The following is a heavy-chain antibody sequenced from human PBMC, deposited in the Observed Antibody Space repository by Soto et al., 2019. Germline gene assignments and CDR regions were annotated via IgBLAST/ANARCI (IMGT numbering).Heavy chain of an antibody. CDR1: GFTFSTYA. CDR2: ISGSSGSA. D-gene: IGHD6-19*01. J-gene: IGHJ5*02. V-gene: IGHV3-23*01. Sequence: EVQLLESGGGLVQPGGSLRLSCAASGFTFSTYAMTWVRQPPGKGLEWVSVISGSSGSASYADSVRGRFNISRDNSKNTLYLHMNSLRVEDTARYYCAKQPDSSGWRGYNWFDPWGQGTLVTVSS. CDR3: AKQPDSSGWRGYNWFDP.